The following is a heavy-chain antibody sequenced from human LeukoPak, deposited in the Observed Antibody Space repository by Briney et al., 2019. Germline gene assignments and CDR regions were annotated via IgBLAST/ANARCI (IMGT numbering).Heavy chain of an antibody. CDR2: IYPGDSDT. Sequence: GESLKISCKGSGYSFTSYWIGWVRQMPGKGLEWMGIIYPGDSDTRYSPSFQGQVTISADKSISTAYLQWSSLKASDTAMYYCARQGRVYCSSTSCSIDYWGQGTLVTVSS. CDR1: GYSFTSYW. V-gene: IGHV5-51*01. D-gene: IGHD2-2*01. J-gene: IGHJ4*02. CDR3: ARQGRVYCSSTSCSIDY.